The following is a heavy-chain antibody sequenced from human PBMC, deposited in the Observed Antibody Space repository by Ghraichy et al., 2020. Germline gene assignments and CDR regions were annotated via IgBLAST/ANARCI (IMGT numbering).Heavy chain of an antibody. CDR3: ARGGAESQTVTTFWFDP. Sequence: SVKVSCKASGGTFSSYAISWVRQAPGQGLEWMGGIIPIFGTANYAQKFQGRVTITADESTSTAYMELSSLRSEDTAVYYCARGGAESQTVTTFWFDPWGQGTLVTVSS. CDR2: IIPIFGTA. CDR1: GGTFSSYA. V-gene: IGHV1-69*13. J-gene: IGHJ5*02. D-gene: IGHD4-11*01.